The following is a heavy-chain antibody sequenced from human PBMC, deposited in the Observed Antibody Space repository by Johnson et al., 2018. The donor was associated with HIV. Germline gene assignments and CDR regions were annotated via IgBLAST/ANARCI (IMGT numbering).Heavy chain of an antibody. CDR3: AKDFYHNFWTGYSRNDAFDF. V-gene: IGHV3-30*04. J-gene: IGHJ3*01. CDR2: ISYDGSNK. CDR1: GFTFSQYA. Sequence: QVQLVESGGGLVQPGESLRLSCVASGFTFSQYAMHWVRQAPGKGLEWVAVISYDGSNKYYADSVKGRFTISRDNSKNTLYLQMNSLGAEDTAVYYCAKDFYHNFWTGYSRNDAFDFWGQWTMVTVFS. D-gene: IGHD3/OR15-3a*01.